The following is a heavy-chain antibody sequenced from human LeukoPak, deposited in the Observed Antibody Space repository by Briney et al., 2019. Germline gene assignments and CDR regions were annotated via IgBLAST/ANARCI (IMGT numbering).Heavy chain of an antibody. Sequence: SETLSLTCAVYGGSFSGYYWSWIRQPPGKGLEWIGEINHSGSTNYNPSLKSRVTISVDTSKNQFSLKLSSVTAADTAVYYCARATKQWLVLGKYYFDYWAREPWSPSPQ. CDR1: GGSFSGYY. CDR3: ARATKQWLVLGKYYFDY. D-gene: IGHD6-19*01. J-gene: IGHJ4*02. V-gene: IGHV4-34*01. CDR2: INHSGST.